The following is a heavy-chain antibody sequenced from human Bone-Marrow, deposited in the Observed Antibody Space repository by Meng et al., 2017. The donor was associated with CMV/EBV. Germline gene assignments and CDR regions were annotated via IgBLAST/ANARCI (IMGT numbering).Heavy chain of an antibody. V-gene: IGHV3-21*06. D-gene: IGHD3-22*01. J-gene: IGHJ1*01. CDR3: ARGNYHDDSGYYGLDY. CDR1: GFSSNNYN. CDR2: INSCSNYI. Sequence: GESLKFSCAVSGFSSNNYNMYWVRQRPGRGLEWVATINSCSNYIFYADLMKGRFTISRDNTNNSLFLQMNSLRTEDTAVYYCARGNYHDDSGYYGLDYWGLGTLVTVSS.